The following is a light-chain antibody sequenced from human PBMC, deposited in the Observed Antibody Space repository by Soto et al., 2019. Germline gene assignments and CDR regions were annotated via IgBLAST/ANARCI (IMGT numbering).Light chain of an antibody. Sequence: QSVLTQSPSASGTPGQRVTISCSGSSSNIGSNYVYWYRQLPGTAPKLLIYANTNRPSGVPDRFSGSKSGTSASLAITGLQAEDEADYYCQSYDNSLSGPVVFGGGTKLTVL. CDR3: QSYDNSLSGPVV. CDR1: SSNIGSNY. V-gene: IGLV1-47*02. CDR2: ANT. J-gene: IGLJ3*02.